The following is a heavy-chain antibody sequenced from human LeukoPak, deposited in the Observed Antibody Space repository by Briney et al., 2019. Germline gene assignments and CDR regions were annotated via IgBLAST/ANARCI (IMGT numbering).Heavy chain of an antibody. CDR2: LTSDGST. CDR1: GFTFSNYA. CDR3: ARESIVGLTPLIDL. J-gene: IGHJ3*01. V-gene: IGHV3-23*01. D-gene: IGHD1-26*01. Sequence: GGSLRLSCAASGFTFSNYAISWVRQAPGKGLGWVSALTSDGSTFYTGSVKGRFTISRDNSKNTLSLQMNSLRAADTAVYYCARESIVGLTPLIDLWGQGTMVTVSS.